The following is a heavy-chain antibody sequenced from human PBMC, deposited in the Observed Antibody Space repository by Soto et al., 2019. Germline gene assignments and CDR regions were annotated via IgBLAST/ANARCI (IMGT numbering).Heavy chain of an antibody. D-gene: IGHD6-19*01. CDR2: ISGYNGRT. CDR1: GYTFTRYG. V-gene: IGHV1-18*04. Sequence: QVHLVQSGAEVKKPGASVKVSCKASGYTFTRYGLTWVRQAPGQGLEWMGWISGYNGRTNYAQKIQGRVTMTTDTSTSTAYMELRSLRSDDTAVYYCARQWDYNSGWYGGQYYLDYWGQGTLVTVSS. J-gene: IGHJ4*02. CDR3: ARQWDYNSGWYGGQYYLDY.